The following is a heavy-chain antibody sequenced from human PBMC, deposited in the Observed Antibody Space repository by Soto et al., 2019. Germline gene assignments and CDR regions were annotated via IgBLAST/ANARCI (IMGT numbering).Heavy chain of an antibody. Sequence: SETLSLTCTVSGGSIGSYYWSWIRQPPGKGLEWIGYIYYSGSTNYNPSLKSRVTISVDTSKNQFSLKLSSVTAADTAVYYCARNTAMGNFYYYYYYMDVWGKGTTVTVSS. CDR1: GGSIGSYY. D-gene: IGHD5-18*01. CDR2: IYYSGST. CDR3: ARNTAMGNFYYYYYYMDV. J-gene: IGHJ6*03. V-gene: IGHV4-59*08.